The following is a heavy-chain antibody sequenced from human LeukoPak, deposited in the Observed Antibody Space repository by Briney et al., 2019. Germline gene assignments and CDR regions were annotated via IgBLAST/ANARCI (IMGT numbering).Heavy chain of an antibody. CDR2: ISGSGGRT. J-gene: IGHJ4*02. V-gene: IGHV3-23*01. D-gene: IGHD6-13*01. CDR3: AKDGMGSSWGPWDYFDY. CDR1: GFTFSSYA. Sequence: GGSLRLSCAASGFTFSSYAMSWVRQAPGKGLEWVSAISGSGGRTYYADSVKGRFTISRDNSKNTLYLQMNSLRAEDTAVYYCAKDGMGSSWGPWDYFDYWGQGTLVTVSS.